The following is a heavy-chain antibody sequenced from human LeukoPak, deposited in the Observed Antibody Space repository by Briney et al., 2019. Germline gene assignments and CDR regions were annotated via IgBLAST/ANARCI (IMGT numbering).Heavy chain of an antibody. D-gene: IGHD2-15*01. V-gene: IGHV4-39*01. CDR1: GGSISSSSYY. CDR2: IYYSGST. Sequence: SETLSLTCTVSGGSISSSSYYWGWIRQPPGKGLEWIGSIYYSGSTYYNPSLKSRVTISVDTSKNQFSLKLSSVTAADTAVYYCARQEGYCSGGSCFWYFDYWGQGTLVTVSS. CDR3: ARQEGYCSGGSCFWYFDY. J-gene: IGHJ4*02.